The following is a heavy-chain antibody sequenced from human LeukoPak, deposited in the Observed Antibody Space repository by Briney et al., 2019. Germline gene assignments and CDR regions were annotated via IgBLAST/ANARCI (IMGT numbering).Heavy chain of an antibody. J-gene: IGHJ4*02. D-gene: IGHD3-10*01. CDR3: ARHYYSSGSFDY. V-gene: IGHV4-61*02. CDR1: GGSISSGSYY. CDR2: IYTSGGT. Sequence: PSETLSLTCTVSGGSISSGSYYWSWIRQPAGKGLEWIGRIYTSGGTNYNPSLKSRVTISVDTSKNQFSPKLSSVTAADTAVYYCARHYYSSGSFDYWGQGALVTVSS.